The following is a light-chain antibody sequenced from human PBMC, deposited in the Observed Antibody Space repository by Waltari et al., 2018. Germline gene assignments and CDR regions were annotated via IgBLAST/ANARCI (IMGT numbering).Light chain of an antibody. V-gene: IGKV3-20*01. CDR3: QHNLRLPVT. CDR1: QSVGRS. Sequence: EIVLTQSPGTLSLSPGERATLYCRASQSVGRSLVWYQQKPGQAPRLLIYGASTRATGIPDRFSGSGSGTDFSLTVSRLEPEDFGLYYCQHNLRLPVTFGQGTKVEIK. J-gene: IGKJ1*01. CDR2: GAS.